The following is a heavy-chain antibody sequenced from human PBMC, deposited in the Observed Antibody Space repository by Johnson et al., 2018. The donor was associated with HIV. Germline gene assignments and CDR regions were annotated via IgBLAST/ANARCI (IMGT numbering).Heavy chain of an antibody. CDR3: ARGCRDGYTCDVFDV. Sequence: QVQVVESGGGAVQPGRSLRLSCAASGFTFSSYPMHWVRQAPGKGLEWVAVISSDGSNNYYADSVKGRFTISRDNSKNTLYLQMNSLRAEDTAVYFCARGCRDGYTCDVFDVWGQGTMVTVSS. D-gene: IGHD5-24*01. J-gene: IGHJ3*01. CDR2: ISSDGSNN. V-gene: IGHV3-30*04. CDR1: GFTFSSYP.